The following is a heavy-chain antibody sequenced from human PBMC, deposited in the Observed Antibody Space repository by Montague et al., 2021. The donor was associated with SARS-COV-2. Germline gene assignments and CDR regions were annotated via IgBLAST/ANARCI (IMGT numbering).Heavy chain of an antibody. D-gene: IGHD4-17*01. J-gene: IGHJ6*02. CDR2: IYWNDDK. CDR3: ARSVKPAGNYGPRGYYGLDV. CDR1: GFSLTTSAVC. V-gene: IGHV2-70*11. Sequence: PPLVKPTQTLTLTCTFSGFSLTTSAVCVSWIRQPPGKAPEWLARIYWNDDKHYNASLKTRLTISKDTSKNHVVLTMTNMDPVDTGTYYCARSVKPAGNYGPRGYYGLDVWGQGTTVTVSS.